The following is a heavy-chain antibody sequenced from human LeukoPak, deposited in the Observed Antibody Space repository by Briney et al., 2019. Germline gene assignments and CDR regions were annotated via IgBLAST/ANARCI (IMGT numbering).Heavy chain of an antibody. CDR3: ARDRWVTDAVFDI. Sequence: AGGSLRLSCAASGFTFSSYSMSWVRQAPGKGLEWVANIKQDGSEKYYVDSVKGRFTISRDNAKNSLYLQMNSLRAEDTAVYYCARDRWVTDAVFDIWGQGTMVTVSS. D-gene: IGHD5-18*01. V-gene: IGHV3-7*01. J-gene: IGHJ3*02. CDR2: IKQDGSEK. CDR1: GFTFSSYS.